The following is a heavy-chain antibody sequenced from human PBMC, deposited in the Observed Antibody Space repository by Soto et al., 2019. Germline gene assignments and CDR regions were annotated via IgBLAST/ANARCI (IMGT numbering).Heavy chain of an antibody. Sequence: SVKVSCKASGGTFSSYAISWVRQAPGQGLEWMGGIIPIFGTANYAQKFQGRVTITADKSTSTAYMELSSLRSEDTAVYYCARHYYGSGRFWFDPWGQGTLVTVSS. CDR3: ARHYYGSGRFWFDP. CDR1: GGTFSSYA. CDR2: IIPIFGTA. V-gene: IGHV1-69*06. D-gene: IGHD3-10*01. J-gene: IGHJ5*02.